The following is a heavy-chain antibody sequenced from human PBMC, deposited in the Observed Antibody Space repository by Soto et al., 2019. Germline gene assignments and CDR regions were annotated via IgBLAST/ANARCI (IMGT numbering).Heavy chain of an antibody. CDR2: ISAYNGNT. J-gene: IGHJ4*02. V-gene: IGHV1-18*01. CDR3: ARLDTAMVPYY. Sequence: QVQLVQSGAEVKKPGASVKVSCKASGYTFTSYGISWVRQAPGQWLEWMGWISAYNGNTNYAQKLQGRVTMTTDTSTSTGYMELRSLRYDDTAVYYCARLDTAMVPYYWGQGTLVTVSS. D-gene: IGHD5-18*01. CDR1: GYTFTSYG.